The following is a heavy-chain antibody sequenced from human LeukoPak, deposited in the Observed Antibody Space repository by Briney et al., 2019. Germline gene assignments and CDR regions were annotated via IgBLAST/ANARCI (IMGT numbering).Heavy chain of an antibody. CDR2: IYSGGTT. CDR1: GFTVGNNY. V-gene: IGHV3-66*01. Sequence: GGSLRLSCAASGFTVGNNYMNWVRQAPGKGLEWVSLIYSGGTTYYADSVKGRFTISRDSSKNTLYLQMNSLRVEDTAVYYCVRDPPAVTTNTCAWGQGTLVTVSS. D-gene: IGHD3-3*01. CDR3: VRDPPAVTTNTCA. J-gene: IGHJ5*02.